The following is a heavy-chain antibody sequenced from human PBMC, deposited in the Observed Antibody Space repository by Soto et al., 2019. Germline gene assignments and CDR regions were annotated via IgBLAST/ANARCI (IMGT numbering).Heavy chain of an antibody. Sequence: QVQLVQSGPEVKKPGASVKVSCKASGYSFTTYGLSWVRQAPGHGLEWMGWISSYNDYTDYAQKFQGRVTMTTDTSTRTAYMELRSLRSDATAVYYCAREGFYAGLGRYSDGYSPPRYYGMDVWGQGTTVTVSS. J-gene: IGHJ6*02. CDR1: GYSFTTYG. V-gene: IGHV1-18*01. CDR2: ISSYNDYT. D-gene: IGHD5-18*01. CDR3: AREGFYAGLGRYSDGYSPPRYYGMDV.